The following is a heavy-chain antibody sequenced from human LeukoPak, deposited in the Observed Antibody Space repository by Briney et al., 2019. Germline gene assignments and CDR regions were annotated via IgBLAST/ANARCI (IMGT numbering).Heavy chain of an antibody. D-gene: IGHD3/OR15-3a*01. V-gene: IGHV4-61*01. Sequence: PSETLSLTRTVSGASVSSESYYWTWLRQPPGKGLECIGYVYYTGATNYNPSVKSRVTISIDTPNNQFSLNLKDVTAADTAVYYCARGEAYDDFPGWFSPWGQGTLVTVSS. CDR3: ARGEAYDDFPGWFSP. CDR1: GASVSSESYY. CDR2: VYYTGAT. J-gene: IGHJ5*02.